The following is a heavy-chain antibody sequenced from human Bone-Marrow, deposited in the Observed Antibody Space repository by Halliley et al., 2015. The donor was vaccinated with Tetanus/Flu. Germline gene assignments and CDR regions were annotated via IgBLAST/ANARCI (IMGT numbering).Heavy chain of an antibody. J-gene: IGHJ6*02. CDR3: ATRGRRGGYYYGMDV. V-gene: IGHV4-59*01. Sequence: WIGWVHYSGYTNYNPSLKNRVAISMDTSKNQYSLRLTSVTAADTAMYYCATRGRRGGYYYGMDVWGQGTTVTVSS. CDR2: VHYSGYT. D-gene: IGHD3-10*01.